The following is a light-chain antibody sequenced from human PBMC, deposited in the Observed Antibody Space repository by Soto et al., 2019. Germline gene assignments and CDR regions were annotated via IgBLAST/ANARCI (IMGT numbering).Light chain of an antibody. CDR3: SSYAGSNMGV. V-gene: IGLV2-8*01. Sequence: QSALTQPPSASGSLGQSVTISCTGTSSDVGGYKFVSWYQQHPGKAPKLIIYEVSQRPSGVPDRFSASKSGDTASLTVSGLRAEDEADYYCSSYAGSNMGVFGSGTKLTVL. CDR1: SSDVGGYKF. CDR2: EVS. J-gene: IGLJ1*01.